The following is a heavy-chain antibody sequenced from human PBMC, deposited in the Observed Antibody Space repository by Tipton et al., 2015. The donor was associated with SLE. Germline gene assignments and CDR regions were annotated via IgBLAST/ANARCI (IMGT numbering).Heavy chain of an antibody. CDR3: ARPLTNSAFDI. D-gene: IGHD1-14*01. CDR1: GFTFSSYW. V-gene: IGHV3-7*01. CDR2: IKEDGSEK. Sequence: LRLSCAASGFTFSSYWMSWVRQAPGKGLEWVANIKEDGSEKYYVDSVKGRFTISRDNAKNPLYLQMSSLRAEDTAVYYCARPLTNSAFDIWGQGTMVTVSS. J-gene: IGHJ3*02.